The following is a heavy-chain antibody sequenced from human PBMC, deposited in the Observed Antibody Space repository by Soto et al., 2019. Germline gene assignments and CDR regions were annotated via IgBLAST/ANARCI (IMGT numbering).Heavy chain of an antibody. V-gene: IGHV3-15*07. CDR1: GFTFSNAW. J-gene: IGHJ4*02. Sequence: EVQLVESGGGLVKPGGSLRLSCAASGFTFSNAWMNWVRQAPGKGLEWVGRIKSKTDGGTTDYAAPVKGKFTIARVDSKNLLTRKMTGMKTEDAAVYSFTPAPPHDYGDILDYWGQGTLVTVSS. D-gene: IGHD4-17*01. CDR3: TPAPPHDYGDILDY. CDR2: IKSKTDGGTT.